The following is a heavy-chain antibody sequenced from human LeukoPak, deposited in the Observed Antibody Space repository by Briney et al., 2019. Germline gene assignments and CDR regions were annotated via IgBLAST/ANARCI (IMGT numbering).Heavy chain of an antibody. CDR3: VRDRGTYRPIDY. CDR1: GFTFSGYW. V-gene: IGHV3-74*01. D-gene: IGHD1-26*01. Sequence: GGSLRLSCAASGFTFSGYWMNWVRQGPGKGLVWVARVDTDGSTVNYADSVKGRFTISRDNAQNSPYLQMNSLRAEDTAIYYCVRDRGTYRPIDYWGQGTLVTVSS. CDR2: VDTDGSTV. J-gene: IGHJ4*02.